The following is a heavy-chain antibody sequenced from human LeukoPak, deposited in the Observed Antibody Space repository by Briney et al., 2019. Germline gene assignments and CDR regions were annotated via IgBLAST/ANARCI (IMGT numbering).Heavy chain of an antibody. Sequence: ASVKVSCKASGYTFTGYYMHWVRQAPGQGLEWMGRINPNSGCTNYAQKFQGRVTMTRDTSISTAYMELSRLRSDDTAVYYCARGSYYYDSSGLQYFQHWGQGTLVTVSS. CDR3: ARGSYYYDSSGLQYFQH. J-gene: IGHJ1*01. CDR1: GYTFTGYY. D-gene: IGHD3-22*01. CDR2: INPNSGCT. V-gene: IGHV1-2*06.